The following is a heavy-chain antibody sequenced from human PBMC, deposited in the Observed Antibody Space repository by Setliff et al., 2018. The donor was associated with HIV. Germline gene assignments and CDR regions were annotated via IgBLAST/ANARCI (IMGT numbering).Heavy chain of an antibody. Sequence: ASVKVSCKASGYTFTSYGITWVRQAPGQGLEWMGWVSAYSGNTDSAQKLQGRVTMTTDTSTSTAYMELRSLRSDDTAMYYCARKYTGGPLDYWGQGTLVTAPQ. D-gene: IGHD6-19*01. CDR2: VSAYSGNT. CDR1: GYTFTSYG. V-gene: IGHV1-18*01. CDR3: ARKYTGGPLDY. J-gene: IGHJ4*02.